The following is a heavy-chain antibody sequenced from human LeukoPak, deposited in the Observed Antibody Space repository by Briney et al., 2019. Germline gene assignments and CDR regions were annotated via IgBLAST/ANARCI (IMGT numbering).Heavy chain of an antibody. CDR1: GFTFSDYY. CDR2: ISSSSSYT. V-gene: IGHV3-11*06. CDR3: ARGGGGERGYDSYFDY. D-gene: IGHD5-12*01. J-gene: IGHJ4*02. Sequence: GGSLRLSCAGSGFTFSDYYMSWIRQAPGQGLEWVSYISSSSSYTNYADSVKGRFTISRDNAKNSLYLQMNSLRDEDTAVYYCARGGGGERGYDSYFDYWGQGTLVTVSS.